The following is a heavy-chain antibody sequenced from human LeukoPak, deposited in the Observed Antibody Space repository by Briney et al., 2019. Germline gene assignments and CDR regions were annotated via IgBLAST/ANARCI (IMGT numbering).Heavy chain of an antibody. D-gene: IGHD4-11*01. CDR1: GGSISSDY. CDR2: IYYSGRT. J-gene: IGHJ4*02. V-gene: IGHV4-59*01. Sequence: SETLTLTCTVSGGSISSDYWSWIRQPPGKGLEWVGYIYYSGRTFYHPSLKSRVTMSVDTSKNQFSLKLSSVTAADTAIYYCARGFYSPAYWGQGTLVTVSS. CDR3: ARGFYSPAY.